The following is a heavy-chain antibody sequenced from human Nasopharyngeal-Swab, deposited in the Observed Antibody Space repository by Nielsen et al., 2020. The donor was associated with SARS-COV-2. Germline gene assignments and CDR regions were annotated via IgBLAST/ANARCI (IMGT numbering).Heavy chain of an antibody. CDR1: GFSLSTTGVS. D-gene: IGHD4-23*01. CDR2: IDWDDDK. Sequence: SGPTLVKPTQTLTLTCTFSGFSLSTTGVSVTWILQPPGKPLESLALIDWDDDKYYTPSLKTRLTISKDTSKNQVVLTMTNMDPVDTATYYCARLANSPYDAFDFWGQGTMVTVSS. V-gene: IGHV2-70*12. J-gene: IGHJ3*01. CDR3: ARLANSPYDAFDF.